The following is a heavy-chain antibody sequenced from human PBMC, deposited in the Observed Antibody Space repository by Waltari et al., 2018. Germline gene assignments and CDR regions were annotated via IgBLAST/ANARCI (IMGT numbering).Heavy chain of an antibody. J-gene: IGHJ4*02. Sequence: EVQVVESGGGLVQPGGSLRLPCAASGITFHSYAINWVRQAPGKGLEWVSGISGSGDTTYYADSVKGRFTISRENSKNTLYLQMNSLRAEDTAIYYCARGGNYGVTDPFDYWGQGTLVTVSS. V-gene: IGHV3-23*04. CDR1: GITFHSYA. CDR2: ISGSGDTT. CDR3: ARGGNYGVTDPFDY. D-gene: IGHD4-17*01.